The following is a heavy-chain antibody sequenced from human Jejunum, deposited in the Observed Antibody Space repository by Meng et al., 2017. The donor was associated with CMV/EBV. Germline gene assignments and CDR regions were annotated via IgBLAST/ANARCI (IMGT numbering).Heavy chain of an antibody. Sequence: VQLVESVGGVVQPGGSLRIACAASGFTFSSDGMHWVRQAPGRGPEWVAFIEYDGSDKYYADSMKGRFTISRDNSKNTMYLQMTSLKAVDTALYYCAKDVDHWGQGTLVTVSS. V-gene: IGHV3-30*02. J-gene: IGHJ4*02. CDR3: AKDVDH. CDR2: IEYDGSDK. CDR1: GFTFSSDG.